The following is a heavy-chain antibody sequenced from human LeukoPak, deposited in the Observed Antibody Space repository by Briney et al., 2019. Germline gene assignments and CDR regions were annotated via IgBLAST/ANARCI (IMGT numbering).Heavy chain of an antibody. J-gene: IGHJ4*02. V-gene: IGHV3-21*01. D-gene: IGHD3-22*01. Sequence: GGSLRLSCAASGLTFSDYNMIWVRQAPGKGLEWVSSITSRSSYIYYADSVKGRFTISRDNAKNSLFLQMNNLRVEDTAVYYCARSGESSSYLPYDYWGQGTLVTVSS. CDR3: ARSGESSSYLPYDY. CDR2: ITSRSSYI. CDR1: GLTFSDYN.